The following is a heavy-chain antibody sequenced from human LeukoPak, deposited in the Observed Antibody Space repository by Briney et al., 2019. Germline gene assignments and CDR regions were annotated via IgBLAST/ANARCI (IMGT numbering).Heavy chain of an antibody. D-gene: IGHD2-2*02. CDR2: IYTSGST. CDR3: ARARGGVVVPAAIRRVNPYYYYYGMDV. CDR1: GGSISSGSYY. J-gene: IGHJ6*02. Sequence: SETLSLTCTVSGGSISSGSYYWSWIRQPAGKGLEWIGRIYTSGSTNYNPSLKSRVTISVDTSKNQFSLKLSSVTAADTAVYYCARARGGVVVPAAIRRVNPYYYYYGMDVWGQGTTVTVSS. V-gene: IGHV4-61*02.